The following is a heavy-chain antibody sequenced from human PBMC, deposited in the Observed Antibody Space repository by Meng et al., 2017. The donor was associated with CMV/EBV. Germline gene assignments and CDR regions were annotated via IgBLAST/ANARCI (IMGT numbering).Heavy chain of an antibody. J-gene: IGHJ4*02. D-gene: IGHD1-26*01. V-gene: IGHV3-21*01. CDR2: ISSSSSYI. Sequence: EVQLVESGXXLXKPGGXXRXXXXASGFTFSSYSMNWVRQAPGKGLEWVSSISSSSSYIYYADSVKGRFTISRDNAKNSLYLQMNSLRAEDTAVYYCARSLREGARGFDYWGQGTLVTVSS. CDR3: ARSLREGARGFDY. CDR1: GFTFSSYS.